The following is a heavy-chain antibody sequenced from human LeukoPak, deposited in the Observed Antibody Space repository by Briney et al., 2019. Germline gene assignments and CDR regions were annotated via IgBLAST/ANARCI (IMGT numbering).Heavy chain of an antibody. CDR2: FSAYNGNT. Sequence: ASVKVSCKASGGTFTSYGISWVRQAPGQGLEWMGWFSAYNGNTNYAQKLQGRVTMTTDTSTSTAYMELRSLRSDDTAVYYCARDEGGSGSYSLLCDYWGQGTLVTVSS. J-gene: IGHJ4*02. D-gene: IGHD3-10*01. V-gene: IGHV1-18*01. CDR3: ARDEGGSGSYSLLCDY. CDR1: GGTFTSYG.